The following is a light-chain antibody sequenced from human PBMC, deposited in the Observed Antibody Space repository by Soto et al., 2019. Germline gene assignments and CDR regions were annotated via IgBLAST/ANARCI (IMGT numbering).Light chain of an antibody. J-gene: IGKJ3*01. CDR2: GAS. CDR3: QQYGSLFP. Sequence: EIVLTQSPGTLSLSPGERATLSCRASQSVSSNYLAWYQQKPGQAPSLLIYGASSRAACIPDRFSGSGSGTDFTLTISRLEPEDFALYYCQQYGSLFPLGPGTKVDIK. V-gene: IGKV3-20*01. CDR1: QSVSSNY.